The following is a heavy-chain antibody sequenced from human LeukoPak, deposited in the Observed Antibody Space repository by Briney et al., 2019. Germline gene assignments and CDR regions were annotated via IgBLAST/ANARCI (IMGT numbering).Heavy chain of an antibody. CDR2: IYYSGST. Sequence: SETLSLTCTVSGGSISSGDYYWSWIRQPPGKGLEWIGYIYYSGSTHYNPSLKSRATISVDTSKNQFSLKLSSVTAADTAVYYCARVVVGGYSYGPLDYWGQGTLVTVSS. V-gene: IGHV4-30-4*01. J-gene: IGHJ4*02. CDR3: ARVVVGGYSYGPLDY. D-gene: IGHD5-18*01. CDR1: GGSISSGDYY.